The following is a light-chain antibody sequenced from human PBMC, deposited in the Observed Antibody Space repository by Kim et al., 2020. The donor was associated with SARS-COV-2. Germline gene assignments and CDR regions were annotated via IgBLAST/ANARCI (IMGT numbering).Light chain of an antibody. Sequence: DIQMTQSPSNLSASVGDRVTITCRASQSISSWLAWYQQKPGKAPKLLIYKASSLESGVPSRFSGSGSGTEFTLTISSLQPDDFATYYCQQYNSYSYTFGQGTKLEI. J-gene: IGKJ2*01. CDR2: KAS. V-gene: IGKV1-5*03. CDR1: QSISSW. CDR3: QQYNSYSYT.